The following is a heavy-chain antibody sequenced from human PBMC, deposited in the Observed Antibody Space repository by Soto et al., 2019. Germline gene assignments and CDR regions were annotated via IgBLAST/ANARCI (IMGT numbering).Heavy chain of an antibody. CDR1: GGSISSGDYY. CDR2: IYYSGST. Sequence: QVQLQESGPGLVKPSQTLSLTCTVSGGSISSGDYYWSWIRQPPGKGLEWIGYIYYSGSTYYNPSLKSRVTISVDTSKNQFSLKLSSVTAADTAVYYCARYQNTGPRQWERQAYFDYWGQGTLVTVSS. CDR3: ARYQNTGPRQWERQAYFDY. J-gene: IGHJ4*02. V-gene: IGHV4-30-4*01. D-gene: IGHD1-26*01.